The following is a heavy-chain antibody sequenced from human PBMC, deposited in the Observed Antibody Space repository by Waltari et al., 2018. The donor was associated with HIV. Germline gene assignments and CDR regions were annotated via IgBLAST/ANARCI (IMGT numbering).Heavy chain of an antibody. CDR2: MNPNSGNT. D-gene: IGHD4-17*01. J-gene: IGHJ4*02. CDR3: ARNMVTTRQYDY. V-gene: IGHV1-8*01. Sequence: QVQLVQAGAEVKKPGASVTVACKASGYPFHSYDLKWSRHATGQGLEWMGWMNPNSGNTGYAQKFQGRVTMTRNTSISTAYMELSSLISEDTAVYYCARNMVTTRQYDYWGQGSLVTVSS. CDR1: GYPFHSYD.